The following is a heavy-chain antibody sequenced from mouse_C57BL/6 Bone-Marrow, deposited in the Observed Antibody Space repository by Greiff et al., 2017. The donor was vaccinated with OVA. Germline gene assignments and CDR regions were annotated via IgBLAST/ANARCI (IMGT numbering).Heavy chain of an antibody. D-gene: IGHD1-1*01. J-gene: IGHJ4*01. V-gene: IGHV1-61*01. CDR1: GYTFTSYW. Sequence: VKLQQPGAELVRPGSSVKLSCKASGYTFTSYWMDWVKQRPGQGLEWIGNIYPSDSETHYNQKFKDKATLTVDKSSSTAYMQLSSLTSEDSAVYYCARGLLLRDYAMDYWGQGTSVTVSS. CDR3: ARGLLLRDYAMDY. CDR2: IYPSDSET.